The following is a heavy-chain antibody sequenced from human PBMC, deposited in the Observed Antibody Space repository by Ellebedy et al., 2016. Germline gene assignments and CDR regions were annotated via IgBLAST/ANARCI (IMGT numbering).Heavy chain of an antibody. J-gene: IGHJ2*01. CDR1: GYSFTSYW. CDR3: ARSGTYYYDSSGYYAGWYFDL. CDR2: IYPGDSDT. D-gene: IGHD3-22*01. V-gene: IGHV5-51*01. Sequence: GESLKISXKGSGYSFTSYWIGWVRQMPGKGLEWMGIIYPGDSDTRYSPSFQGQVTISADKSISTAYLQWSSLKASDTAMYYCARSGTYYYDSSGYYAGWYFDLWGRGTLVTVSS.